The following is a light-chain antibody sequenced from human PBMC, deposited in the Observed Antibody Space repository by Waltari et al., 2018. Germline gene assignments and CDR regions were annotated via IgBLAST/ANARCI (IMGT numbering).Light chain of an antibody. J-gene: IGLJ2*01. CDR2: RYD. Sequence: QSVLTQPPSASGTPGQTVTISCSGSSSNVGRNSVYWYQQLPGTATKLLIYRYDQRPSGVPSRFFGSKSGTSASLVITGLRPEDEADYYCAAWDDSLYVVFGGGTRLTV. CDR3: AAWDDSLYVV. V-gene: IGLV1-47*01. CDR1: SSNVGRNS.